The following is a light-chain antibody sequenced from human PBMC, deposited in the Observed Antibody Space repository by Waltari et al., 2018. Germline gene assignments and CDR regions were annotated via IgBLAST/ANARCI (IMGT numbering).Light chain of an antibody. CDR3: QSADSRGTL. CDR2: KDS. CDR1: ALPDQY. V-gene: IGLV3-25*03. J-gene: IGLJ2*01. Sequence: SSELTQSPSVSVSPGQTARITCSGDALPDQYAFWYQQKPGQAPVLVIYKDSGRPPGIPERFSGSSSGTIVTLTISVVQAENEADYYSQSADSRGTLFGGGTRLTVL.